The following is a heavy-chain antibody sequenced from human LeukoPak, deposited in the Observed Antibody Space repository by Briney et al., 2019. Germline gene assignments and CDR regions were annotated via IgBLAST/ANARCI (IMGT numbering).Heavy chain of an antibody. CDR1: GGSISSGDYY. D-gene: IGHD3-3*01. J-gene: IGHJ3*02. V-gene: IGHV4-30-4*08. Sequence: PSETLSLNCTVSGGSISSGDYYWRWIRQPPGKGLEWIAYIYYSGSTYYNPSLKSRVTISVDTSKNQFSLKLSSVTAADTAVYYCARDPAAFTIFGVVITNAFDIWGQGTMVTVSS. CDR3: ARDPAAFTIFGVVITNAFDI. CDR2: IYYSGST.